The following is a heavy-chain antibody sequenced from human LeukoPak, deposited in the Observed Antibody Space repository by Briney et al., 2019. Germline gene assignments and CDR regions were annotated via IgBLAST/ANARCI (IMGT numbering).Heavy chain of an antibody. V-gene: IGHV3-66*03. J-gene: IGHJ6*03. CDR2: IYSDNT. D-gene: IGHD6-13*01. CDR3: AKAEGSSLQCYYYYMDV. Sequence: PGGSLRLSCTVSGFTVSSNSMSWVRQAPGKGLEWVSFIYSDNTHYSDSVKGRFTISRDNSKNTLYLQMNSLRAEDTAVYYCAKAEGSSLQCYYYYMDVWGKGTTVTISS. CDR1: GFTVSSNS.